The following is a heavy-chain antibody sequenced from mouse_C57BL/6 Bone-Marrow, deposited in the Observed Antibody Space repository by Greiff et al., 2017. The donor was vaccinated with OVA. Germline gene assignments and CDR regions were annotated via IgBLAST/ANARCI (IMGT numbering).Heavy chain of an antibody. Sequence: EVQGVESGGGLVKPGGSLKLSCAASGFTFSSYAMSWVRQTPEKRLEWVATISDGGSYTYYPDNVKGRFTISRDNAKNNLYLQMSHLKAEDTAMYYCARVPLGYDYWGQGTTLTVSS. CDR3: ARVPLGYDY. CDR2: ISDGGSYT. J-gene: IGHJ2*01. CDR1: GFTFSSYA. D-gene: IGHD2-14*01. V-gene: IGHV5-4*01.